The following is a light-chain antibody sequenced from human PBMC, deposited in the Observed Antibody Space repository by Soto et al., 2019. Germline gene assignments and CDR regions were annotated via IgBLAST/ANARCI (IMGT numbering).Light chain of an antibody. Sequence: QSVLTQPASVSGSPGQSITISCTGTSSDVGGYNYVSWYQQHPAKAPKLLIYDVGNRPSGVSNRFSGSKSGNTASLTISGLQAEDDADYYCSSYTSSITLVFGGGTKLTVL. CDR3: SSYTSSITLV. V-gene: IGLV2-14*03. J-gene: IGLJ3*02. CDR2: DVG. CDR1: SSDVGGYNY.